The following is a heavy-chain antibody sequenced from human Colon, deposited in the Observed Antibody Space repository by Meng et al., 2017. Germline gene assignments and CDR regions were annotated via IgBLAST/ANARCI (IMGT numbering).Heavy chain of an antibody. Sequence: ARGQGSGPGLVKPSQTLSLPCNVSGPSIGTTGDYWTWIRQRPGKGLEWIGKIFYTGTAHYNPSLKTRAAMSVDRSKNQFSLKLSSVTAADTAVYYCARADCTAGICYQFDNWGQGTLVTVSS. V-gene: IGHV4-31*03. CDR1: GPSIGTTGDY. J-gene: IGHJ4*02. D-gene: IGHD2-8*02. CDR3: ARADCTAGICYQFDN. CDR2: IFYTGTA.